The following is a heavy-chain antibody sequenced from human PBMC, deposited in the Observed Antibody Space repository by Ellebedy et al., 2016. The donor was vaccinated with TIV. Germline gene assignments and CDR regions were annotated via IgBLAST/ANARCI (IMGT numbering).Heavy chain of an antibody. Sequence: MPSETLSLTCTVSGGSVSSGTYFWSWIWQPPGKGLEWIGYIFYSGSTNYNPSLKSRVTISADTSKNQFSLKLTSVTAADTAVYYCARDLGFGSGIDYWGQGTPVAVSS. J-gene: IGHJ4*02. D-gene: IGHD6-19*01. V-gene: IGHV4-61*01. CDR3: ARDLGFGSGIDY. CDR2: IFYSGST. CDR1: GGSVSSGTYF.